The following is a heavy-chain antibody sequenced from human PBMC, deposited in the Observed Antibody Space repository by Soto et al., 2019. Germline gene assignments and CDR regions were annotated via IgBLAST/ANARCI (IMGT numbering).Heavy chain of an antibody. J-gene: IGHJ4*02. V-gene: IGHV1-24*01. D-gene: IGHD2-2*03. CDR1: GYTLTELS. CDR2: FDPEDGET. Sequence: GASVKVSCKVSGYTLTELSMHWVRQAPGKGLEWMGGFDPEDGETIYAQKFQGRVTMTEDTSTDTAYMELSSLRSEDTAVYYCATVLDIVVVPARFDYWGQGTLVTVSS. CDR3: ATVLDIVVVPARFDY.